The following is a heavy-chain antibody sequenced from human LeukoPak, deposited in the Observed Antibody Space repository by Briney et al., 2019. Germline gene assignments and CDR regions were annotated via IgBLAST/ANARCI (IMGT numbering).Heavy chain of an antibody. J-gene: IGHJ5*02. Sequence: SETLALTCTVSGGAISSGTYYWGWIRQPPGKGLEWIGSVYYSGTTYYNPSLKSRVTISVDTSKNQFSLNLISVTAADTAVYYCARRGGQWLKLAWFDPWGQGTLVTVSS. V-gene: IGHV4-39*01. D-gene: IGHD6-19*01. CDR1: GGAISSGTYY. CDR2: VYYSGTT. CDR3: ARRGGQWLKLAWFDP.